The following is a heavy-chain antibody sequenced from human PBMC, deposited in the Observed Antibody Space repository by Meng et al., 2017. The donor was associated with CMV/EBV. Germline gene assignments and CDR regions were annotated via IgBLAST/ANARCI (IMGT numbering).Heavy chain of an antibody. CDR3: ARGGDSWYSDY. Sequence: VELGQCAAEVKKPGASVKCSCSLSGGTFSTFASSWVRQGPGEGLEWMGGIIPVFETANYAERFQDRVTITADDSTTTAYMELSSLRADDTALYFCARGGDSWYSDYWGQGTLVTVSS. CDR1: GGTFSTFA. J-gene: IGHJ4*02. CDR2: IIPVFETA. D-gene: IGHD1-26*01. V-gene: IGHV1-69*01.